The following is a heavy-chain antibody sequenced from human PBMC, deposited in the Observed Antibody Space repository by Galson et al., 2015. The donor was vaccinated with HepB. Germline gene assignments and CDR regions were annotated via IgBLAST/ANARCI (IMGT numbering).Heavy chain of an antibody. J-gene: IGHJ5*02. D-gene: IGHD6-13*01. V-gene: IGHV3-74*01. CDR3: ARALGYLSTA. CDR2: ISIDGSFT. Sequence: SLRLSCAASAASGFSFRANWMHWVRQAPGEGLVWLSHISIDGSFTAYAGSVRGRFTISRDNTKNTLYLQMNNLRADDTGVYYCARALGYLSTAWGQGTVVTVSS. CDR1: GFSFRANW.